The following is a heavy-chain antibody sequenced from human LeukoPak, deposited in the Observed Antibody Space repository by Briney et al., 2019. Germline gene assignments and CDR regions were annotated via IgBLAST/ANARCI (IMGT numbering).Heavy chain of an antibody. CDR1: GGSISSYY. D-gene: IGHD6-13*01. CDR3: ARAGGTYSSSWYEEGFDY. CDR2: IYTSGST. J-gene: IGHJ4*02. Sequence: PSETLSLTCTVSGGSISSYYWSWIRQPAGKGLEWIGRIYTSGSTNYNPSLKSRVTMSVDTSKNQFSLKLSSVTAADTAVYYCARAGGTYSSSWYEEGFDYWGQGTLVTVSS. V-gene: IGHV4-4*07.